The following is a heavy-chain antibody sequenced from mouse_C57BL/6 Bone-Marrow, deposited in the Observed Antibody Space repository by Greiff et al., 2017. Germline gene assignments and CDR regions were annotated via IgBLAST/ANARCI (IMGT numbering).Heavy chain of an antibody. Sequence: VQLQQSGPELVKPGASVKISCKASGYSFTDYNMNWVKQSNGKSLEWIGVINPNYGTTSYNQKFKVKATLTVDQSSSTAYMHLKSRTSEDSAVYYCAIDNDYAWFAYWGQGTLVTVAA. CDR3: AIDNDYAWFAY. CDR1: GYSFTDYN. V-gene: IGHV1-39*01. D-gene: IGHD2-4*01. CDR2: INPNYGTT. J-gene: IGHJ3*01.